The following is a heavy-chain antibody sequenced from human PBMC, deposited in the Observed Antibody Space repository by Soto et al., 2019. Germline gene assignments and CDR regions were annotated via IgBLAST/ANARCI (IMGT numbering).Heavy chain of an antibody. CDR1: GFTFSSYW. V-gene: IGHV3-7*01. CDR3: AVLSPPPGY. CDR2: IKQDGSEK. Sequence: GGSLRLSCAASGFTFSSYWMSWVRQSPGKGLEWVAHIKQDGSEKYYVDSVKGRFTISRDNAKSSLYLQMNCLRAGDTAVYYCAVLSPPPGYWGQGTLVTVSS. J-gene: IGHJ4*02. D-gene: IGHD2-15*01.